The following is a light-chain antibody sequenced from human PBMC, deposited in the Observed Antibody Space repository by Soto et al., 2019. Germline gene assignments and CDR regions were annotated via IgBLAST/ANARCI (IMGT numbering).Light chain of an antibody. CDR2: AAS. V-gene: IGKV1-9*01. CDR1: QGISSY. J-gene: IGKJ1*01. CDR3: QQYYTYSRT. Sequence: DIQMTQSPSSLSASVGDRVTITCRASQGISSYLAWYQQKPGKAPKLLIYAASTLQSGVPSRFSGSGSGTEFTLTISSLQPDDFATYSCQQYYTYSRTFGQGTKVDIK.